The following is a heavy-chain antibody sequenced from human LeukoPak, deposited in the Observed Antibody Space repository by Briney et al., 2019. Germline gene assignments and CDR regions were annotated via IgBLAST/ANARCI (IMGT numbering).Heavy chain of an antibody. V-gene: IGHV3-20*04. CDR1: GFTFYDYG. D-gene: IGHD1-26*01. J-gene: IGHJ4*02. CDR2: INWNGGST. CDR3: ARVGGANAGATQFDY. Sequence: PGGSLRLSCAASGFTFYDYGMSWVRQAPGKGLEWVSGINWNGGSTDYADSVKGRFTISRDNAKNSLYLQMNSLRAEDTALYYCARVGGANAGATQFDYWGQGTLVTVSS.